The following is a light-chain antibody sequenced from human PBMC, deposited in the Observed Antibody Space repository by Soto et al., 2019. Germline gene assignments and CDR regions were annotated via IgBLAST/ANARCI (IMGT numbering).Light chain of an antibody. Sequence: QSVLTQPPSVSAAPGQKVTISCSGSSSNIGNNYVSWYQQLPGTAPKLLIYKNNDRPSGIPDRFSGSKSGTSATLGITGLQTGDEADYYCGTWDNSLSAGVFGGGTKVTVL. CDR1: SSNIGNNY. J-gene: IGLJ3*02. CDR3: GTWDNSLSAGV. V-gene: IGLV1-51*02. CDR2: KNN.